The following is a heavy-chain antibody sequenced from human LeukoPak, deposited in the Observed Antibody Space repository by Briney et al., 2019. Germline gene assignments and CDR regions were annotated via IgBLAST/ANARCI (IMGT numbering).Heavy chain of an antibody. CDR2: IYSGGST. CDR1: GFTVSSNY. V-gene: IGHV3-53*01. CDR3: ATTLYGDYGMYYFDY. Sequence: PGGSLRLSCAASGFTVSSNYMSWVRQAPGKGLEWVSVIYSGGSTYYADSVKGRFTISRDNSKNTLYLQMNSLRAEDTAVYYCATTLYGDYGMYYFDYWGQGTLVTVSS. J-gene: IGHJ4*02. D-gene: IGHD4-17*01.